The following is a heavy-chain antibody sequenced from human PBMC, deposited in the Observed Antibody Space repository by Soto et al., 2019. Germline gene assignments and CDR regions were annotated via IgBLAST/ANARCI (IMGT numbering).Heavy chain of an antibody. V-gene: IGHV3-15*07. CDR2: IKSKTDGGTK. Sequence: GGSLRLSCAASGFTFSNAWMNWVRQAPGKGLEWVGRIKSKTDGGTKDYAETVKGRFSISRDDSKNTLYLQMNSLKTAATAVYYCTTDGWTGYYASSGYPPDFDYWGQGTLVTVSS. CDR1: GFTFSNAW. D-gene: IGHD3-22*01. J-gene: IGHJ4*02. CDR3: TTDGWTGYYASSGYPPDFDY.